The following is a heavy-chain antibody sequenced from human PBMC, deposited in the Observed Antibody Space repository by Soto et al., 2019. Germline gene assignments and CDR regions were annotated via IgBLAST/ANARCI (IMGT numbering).Heavy chain of an antibody. CDR1: GYSFTNYG. D-gene: IGHD6-19*01. V-gene: IGHV1-18*01. Sequence: QDQLVQSGVEVKKPGASVKVSCKASGYSFTNYGITWVRQAPGQGFEWMGWISAYNGNTNYAQKFQGRVTLTTDALTSTAYLELRSLRSDDTAVYYCARDRGVAPPVAGNTHYYYYIDVWGKGTTVTVSS. J-gene: IGHJ6*03. CDR2: ISAYNGNT. CDR3: ARDRGVAPPVAGNTHYYYYIDV.